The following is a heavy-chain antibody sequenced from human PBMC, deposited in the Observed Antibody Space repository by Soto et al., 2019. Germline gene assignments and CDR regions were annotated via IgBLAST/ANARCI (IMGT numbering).Heavy chain of an antibody. CDR3: AKCISILYALFDS. D-gene: IGHD3-3*01. Sequence: PGGSLRLSCAASGFTFSHYAMSWVRQAPGKGLEWVSGISGIGYNTYYPDSVKGRFTISRDNSKNTLYLEMNNLRAEDAAIYYCAKCISILYALFDSWGQGTLVTVSS. CDR2: ISGIGYNT. J-gene: IGHJ4*02. V-gene: IGHV3-23*01. CDR1: GFTFSHYA.